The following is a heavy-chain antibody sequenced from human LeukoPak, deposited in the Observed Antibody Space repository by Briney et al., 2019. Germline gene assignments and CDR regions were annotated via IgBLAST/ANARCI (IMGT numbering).Heavy chain of an antibody. Sequence: QPGGSLRLSCAASGFTVSNNFMSWVRQAPGKGLEWVSVIYGGSSTYYADSVKGRFIISRDTSKNTLYLQMNSLRAEDTAVYYCASWPGGWYGEDSWGQGTLVTVSS. D-gene: IGHD6-19*01. CDR1: GFTVSNNF. J-gene: IGHJ4*02. CDR2: IYGGSST. CDR3: ASWPGGWYGEDS. V-gene: IGHV3-53*01.